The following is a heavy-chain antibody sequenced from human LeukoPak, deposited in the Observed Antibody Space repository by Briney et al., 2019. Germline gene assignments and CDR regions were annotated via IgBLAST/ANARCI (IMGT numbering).Heavy chain of an antibody. CDR2: VSLTGGST. J-gene: IGHJ4*02. CDR3: SKDVSQGIAVAGLVCHY. Sequence: GGSLRLSCAASGFTFSNYAMNWARQAPGKGLEWVSTVSLTGGSTYSADSVKSRFTISRDNSKNTLYLQMSSLRAEETAVYYCSKDVSQGIAVAGLVCHYWGERPLHTVFS. V-gene: IGHV3-23*01. CDR1: GFTFSNYA. D-gene: IGHD6-19*01.